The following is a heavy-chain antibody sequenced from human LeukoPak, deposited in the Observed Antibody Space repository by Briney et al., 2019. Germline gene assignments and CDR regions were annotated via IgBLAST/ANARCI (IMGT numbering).Heavy chain of an antibody. V-gene: IGHV4-38-2*02. Sequence: KPSETLSLTCTVSGYSISSGYYWGWIRQPPGKGLEWIGSIYHSGTTYCDPSLKSRVTISVDTSKNQFSLKLSSVTAADTAVYYCARDNWSSGWFYDYWGQGTLVTVSS. J-gene: IGHJ4*02. CDR1: GYSISSGYY. D-gene: IGHD6-19*01. CDR3: ARDNWSSGWFYDY. CDR2: IYHSGTT.